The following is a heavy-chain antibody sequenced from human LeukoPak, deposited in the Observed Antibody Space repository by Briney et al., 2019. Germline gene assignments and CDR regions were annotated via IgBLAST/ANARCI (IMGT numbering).Heavy chain of an antibody. J-gene: IGHJ4*02. Sequence: PGGSLRLSCASSGFTFSNTWMSWVRQAPGKGLEWVGRIESKTDGGTTDYAAPVKGRFTISRDDSKNTLYVQMNSLKTEDTAVYYCTTGPYDYGSGTYYHWGQGTLVTVSS. CDR3: TTGPYDYGSGTYYH. CDR2: IESKTDGGTT. CDR1: GFTFSNTW. D-gene: IGHD3-10*01. V-gene: IGHV3-15*04.